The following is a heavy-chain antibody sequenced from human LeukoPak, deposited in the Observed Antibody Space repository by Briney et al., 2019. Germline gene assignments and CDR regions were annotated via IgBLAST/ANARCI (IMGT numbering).Heavy chain of an antibody. CDR1: GFTFSNYG. J-gene: IGHJ3*02. Sequence: PGRSLRLSCAASGFTFSNYGIHWVRQAPGKGLEWVAVISHDASTKYYADSLKGRFTISRDNSKNRLYLQMNSLRAEDTAVYYCAKATYYYDSSGYYGAFDIWGQGTKVTVSS. V-gene: IGHV3-30*18. CDR3: AKATYYYDSSGYYGAFDI. D-gene: IGHD3-22*01. CDR2: ISHDASTK.